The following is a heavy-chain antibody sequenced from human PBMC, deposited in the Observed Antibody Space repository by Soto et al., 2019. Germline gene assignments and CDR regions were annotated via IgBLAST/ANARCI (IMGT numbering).Heavy chain of an antibody. CDR3: AKISKTEDSILT. CDR2: IVVSGGST. CDR1: GFTFSSYA. J-gene: IGHJ5*02. V-gene: IGHV3-23*01. D-gene: IGHD2-21*01. Sequence: EVQLLESGGGLVQPGGSLRLSCAASGFTFSSYAMTWVRQAPGKGLEWVSAIVVSGGSTYYADSVKGRFTISRDNSKNTLDLQMNSLRAQDTAGHDCAKISKTEDSILTWGQGNLVTVSS.